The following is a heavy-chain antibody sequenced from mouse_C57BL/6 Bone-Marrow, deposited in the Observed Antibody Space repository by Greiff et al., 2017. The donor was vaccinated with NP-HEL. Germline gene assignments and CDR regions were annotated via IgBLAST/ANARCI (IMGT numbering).Heavy chain of an antibody. V-gene: IGHV1-55*01. J-gene: IGHJ2*01. D-gene: IGHD2-3*01. CDR2: IYPGSGST. Sequence: QVQLQQPGAELVKPGASVKMSCKASGYTFTSYWITWVKQRPGQGLEWIGDIYPGSGSTNYNEKFKSKATLTVDTSSSTAYMQFSSLTSEDSAVYYCARYDLWLLHDYWGQGTTLTVSA. CDR3: ARYDLWLLHDY. CDR1: GYTFTSYW.